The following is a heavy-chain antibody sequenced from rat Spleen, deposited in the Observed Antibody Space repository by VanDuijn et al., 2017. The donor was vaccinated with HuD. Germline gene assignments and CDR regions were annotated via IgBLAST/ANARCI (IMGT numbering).Heavy chain of an antibody. Sequence: EVQLVESGGGLVQPGRSLKLSCAASGFTFSDYYMAWVRQAPTKGLEWVASISYGGGSPYYRDSVKGRFTISRDNAKSSLYLQMDSLRSEDTATYYCTRGYVMDAWGQGASVTVSS. CDR1: GFTFSDYY. CDR2: ISYGGGSP. V-gene: IGHV5-20*01. J-gene: IGHJ4*01. CDR3: TRGYVMDA.